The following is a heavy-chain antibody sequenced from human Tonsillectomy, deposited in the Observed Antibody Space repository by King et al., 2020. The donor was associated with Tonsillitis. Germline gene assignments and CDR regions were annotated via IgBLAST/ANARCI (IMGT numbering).Heavy chain of an antibody. CDR2: INDSEST. J-gene: IGHJ4*02. V-gene: IGHV4-34*01. D-gene: IGHD3-22*01. CDR1: GGTFSGYY. CDR3: ARVYDSSGYLGY. Sequence: QVQLQQWGAGLLKPSETLSLTCAVYGGTFSGYYWSWIRQPPGKGLEWIGEINDSESTNYNPSLKSQVTISVDTSKNQFSLKLSSVTAADTAVYYCARVYDSSGYLGYWGQGTRVTVSS.